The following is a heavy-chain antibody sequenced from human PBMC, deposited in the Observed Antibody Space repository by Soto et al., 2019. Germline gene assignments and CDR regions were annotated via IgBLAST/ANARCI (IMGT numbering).Heavy chain of an antibody. CDR2: IYPGDSDT. CDR1: GYSFASIW. Sequence: HGESLKISCKGSGYSFASIWIGWVRQMPGKGLEWMGIIYPGDSDTRYNPSFQGQVTISADKSINTAYLQWNSLKASDTAIYYCARHQLFGYSSPFDYWGQGTLVTVSS. D-gene: IGHD5-12*01. J-gene: IGHJ4*01. V-gene: IGHV5-51*01. CDR3: ARHQLFGYSSPFDY.